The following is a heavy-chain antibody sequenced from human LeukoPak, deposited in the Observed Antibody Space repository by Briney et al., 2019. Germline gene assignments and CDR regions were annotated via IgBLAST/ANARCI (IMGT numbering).Heavy chain of an antibody. V-gene: IGHV4-61*02. Sequence: KPSETLSLTCTVSGGSINSGTYYWSWIRQPAGKGLEWVGRIYTSGNSNYNPSLKSRVTISVDTSKNQFSLKLSSVTAADTAVYYCASQYGAFDYWGQGTLVTVSS. CDR3: ASQYGAFDY. D-gene: IGHD2/OR15-2a*01. CDR2: IYTSGNS. CDR1: GGSINSGTYY. J-gene: IGHJ4*02.